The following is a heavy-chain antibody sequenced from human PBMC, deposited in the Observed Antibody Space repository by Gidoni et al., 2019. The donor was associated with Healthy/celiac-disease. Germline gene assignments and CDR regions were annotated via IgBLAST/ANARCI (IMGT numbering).Heavy chain of an antibody. Sequence: QVQLQESGPGLVKPSETLSLTCTVSGGSISSYYWSWIRQPPGKGLEWIGYIYYSGSTNYNPSLKSRVTISVDTSKNQFSLKLSSVTAADTAEYYCARSRAYCSSTSCYYFDYWGQGTLVTVSS. V-gene: IGHV4-59*01. CDR3: ARSRAYCSSTSCYYFDY. D-gene: IGHD2-2*01. CDR1: GGSISSYY. CDR2: IYYSGST. J-gene: IGHJ4*02.